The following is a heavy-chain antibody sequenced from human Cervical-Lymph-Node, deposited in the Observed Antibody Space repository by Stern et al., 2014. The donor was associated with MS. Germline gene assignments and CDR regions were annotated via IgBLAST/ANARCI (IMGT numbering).Heavy chain of an antibody. D-gene: IGHD4-23*01. CDR2: ITPIFDTT. Sequence: QVQLVESGAEVMQPGASVKVSCQTSGDTFIRSAITWVRQAPGQGLEWMGTITPIFDTTIYSDKFQGRVTIAADKSTTTAYLELNNLISEDTAVYYCARAHYSDGNTHHLDYWGQGTLVTVSS. CDR3: ARAHYSDGNTHHLDY. V-gene: IGHV1-69*06. J-gene: IGHJ4*02. CDR1: GDTFIRSA.